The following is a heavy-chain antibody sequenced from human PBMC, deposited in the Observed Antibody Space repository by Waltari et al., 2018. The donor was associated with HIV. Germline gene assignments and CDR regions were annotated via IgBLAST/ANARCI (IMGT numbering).Heavy chain of an antibody. CDR3: VRDDPGYEPIDY. CDR2: ISRDNRES. D-gene: IGHD2-2*01. V-gene: IGHV3-21*02. J-gene: IGHJ4*02. CDR1: GFTFCRYT. Sequence: VRLMESGGGLVEPGGSLTISCAASGFTFCRYTMNWIRHIPGKGLEWLASISRDNRESYYIDSIKGRFTISRDNAANSVFLHMDRLRVDDTAQYFCVRDDPGYEPIDYWGRGTRVTVSS.